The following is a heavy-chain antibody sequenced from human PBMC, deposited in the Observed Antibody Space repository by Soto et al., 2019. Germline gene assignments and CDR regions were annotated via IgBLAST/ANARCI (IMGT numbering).Heavy chain of an antibody. CDR1: GYTFTGYY. CDR2: INPNSGGT. Sequence: GASVKVSCKASGYTFTGYYMHWVRQAPGQGLEWMGWINPNSGGTNYAQKFQGWVTMTRDTSISTAYMELSRLGSDDTAVYYCARDPPLGYCSGGSCYSLAFDYWGQGTLVTVSS. J-gene: IGHJ4*02. V-gene: IGHV1-2*04. CDR3: ARDPPLGYCSGGSCYSLAFDY. D-gene: IGHD2-15*01.